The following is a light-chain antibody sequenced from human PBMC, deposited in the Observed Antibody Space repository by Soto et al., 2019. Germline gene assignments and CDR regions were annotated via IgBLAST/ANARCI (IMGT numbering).Light chain of an antibody. J-gene: IGKJ5*01. CDR1: QSVSSSY. V-gene: IGKV3D-20*01. CDR2: DAS. Sequence: EIVLTQSQATLSLSPGERATLSCGASQSVSSSYLAWYQQKPGLAPRLLIYDASSRATGIPDRLSGSGSGTDFTLTIRRLEPEDFAVYYCQQYGSSPITFGQGTRLEIK. CDR3: QQYGSSPIT.